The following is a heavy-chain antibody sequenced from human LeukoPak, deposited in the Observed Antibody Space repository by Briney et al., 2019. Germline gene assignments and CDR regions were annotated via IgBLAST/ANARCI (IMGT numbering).Heavy chain of an antibody. J-gene: IGHJ5*02. Sequence: ASVKVSCKASGYTFTSYYMHWVRQAPGQGLEWMGIINPSGGSTSYAQKFQGRVTMTRDMSTSTVYMELSSLRSEDTAVYYCARDERGYRPRDPWGQGTLVTVSS. CDR1: GYTFTSYY. CDR2: INPSGGST. V-gene: IGHV1-46*01. CDR3: ARDERGYRPRDP. D-gene: IGHD1-1*01.